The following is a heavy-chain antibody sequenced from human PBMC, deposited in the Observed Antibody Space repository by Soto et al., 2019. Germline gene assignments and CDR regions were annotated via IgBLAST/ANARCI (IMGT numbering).Heavy chain of an antibody. D-gene: IGHD2-15*01. CDR1: GYSISLGYY. J-gene: IGHJ4*02. Sequence: PSETLSLTCAVSGYSISLGYYWGWIRHPPGEGLEWIGSIYHRGNNYYNPSLKSRASISLDTSKNHFSLELTSVTAADTAVYYCAGVNLAGRGGFDYWGRGTLVTVSS. CDR2: IYHRGNN. CDR3: AGVNLAGRGGFDY. V-gene: IGHV4-38-2*01.